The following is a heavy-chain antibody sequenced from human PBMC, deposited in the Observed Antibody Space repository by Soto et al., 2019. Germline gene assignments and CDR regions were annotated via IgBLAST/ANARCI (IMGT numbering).Heavy chain of an antibody. Sequence: GGSLRLSCAASGFTFSSYWMHWVRQAPGKGLVWVSRINSDGSRTNYADSVKGRFTISRDNAKNTLYLQMNNLRAEDTAMYYCAKWPANYYDSPFDYWGQGTLVTVSS. CDR2: INSDGSRT. CDR3: AKWPANYYDSPFDY. J-gene: IGHJ4*02. D-gene: IGHD3-22*01. V-gene: IGHV3-74*01. CDR1: GFTFSSYW.